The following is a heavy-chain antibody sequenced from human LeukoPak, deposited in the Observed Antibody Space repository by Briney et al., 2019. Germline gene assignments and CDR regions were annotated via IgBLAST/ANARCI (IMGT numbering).Heavy chain of an antibody. D-gene: IGHD3-22*01. Sequence: PSETLSLTCTVSGGSISIGGYYSSWIRRHPEKGREWYGYMYYSESTSYNPSLKSRVVISLDASDHEVSLKLRSATDADTAVYFCARTYHYDSIGYYFDSWGQGTVVTVSS. CDR1: GGSISIGGYY. CDR3: ARTYHYDSIGYYFDS. CDR2: MYYSEST. J-gene: IGHJ4*02. V-gene: IGHV4-31*03.